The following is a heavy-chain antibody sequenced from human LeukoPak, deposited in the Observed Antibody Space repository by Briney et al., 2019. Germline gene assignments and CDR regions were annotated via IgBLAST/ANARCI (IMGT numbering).Heavy chain of an antibody. D-gene: IGHD5-18*01. J-gene: IGHJ4*02. CDR3: AGFGLLSTWIQLVPFDY. CDR1: GGTFSSYA. CDR2: IIPIFGTA. Sequence: GSSVKVSCXASGGTFSSYAISWVRKAPGQGLEWMGGIIPIFGTANYAQKFQGRVTITTDESTSTAYMELSSLRSEDTSVYYCAGFGLLSTWIQLVPFDYWGQGTLVTVSS. V-gene: IGHV1-69*05.